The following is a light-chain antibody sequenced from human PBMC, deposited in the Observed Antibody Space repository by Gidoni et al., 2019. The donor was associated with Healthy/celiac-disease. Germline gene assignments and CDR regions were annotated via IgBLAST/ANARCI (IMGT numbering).Light chain of an antibody. CDR1: QDISNY. Sequence: DIQMTQSPSSLSAYVGDRVTITCQASQDISNYLTWYQQKPGKAPKRLIYDASYLETGVPSRFSGSGSGTDFTFTISSLQPEDIATYYCQQYDNLPPDTFXQXTKLEIK. CDR3: QQYDNLPPDT. V-gene: IGKV1-33*01. CDR2: DAS. J-gene: IGKJ2*01.